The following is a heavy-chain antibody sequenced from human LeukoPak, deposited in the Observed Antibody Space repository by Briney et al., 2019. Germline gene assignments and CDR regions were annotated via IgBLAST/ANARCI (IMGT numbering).Heavy chain of an antibody. CDR3: AREDCSGGSCYSLSLTPVFHVFDI. D-gene: IGHD2-15*01. J-gene: IGHJ3*02. V-gene: IGHV1-18*01. CDR2: LSAYNGNT. CDR1: GYTFTNYG. Sequence: GASVTVSYTASGYTFTNYGITWVRQAPGQGHEWMGWLSAYNGNTNYAQKLQGRVTMTTDTSTSTACMNLRSLRSDDTAVYYCAREDCSGGSCYSLSLTPVFHVFDIWGQGTMVTVSS.